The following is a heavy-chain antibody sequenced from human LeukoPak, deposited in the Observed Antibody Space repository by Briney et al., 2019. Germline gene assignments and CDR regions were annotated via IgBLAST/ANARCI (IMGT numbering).Heavy chain of an antibody. D-gene: IGHD6-19*01. CDR3: ARERGVAVAGSPGGY. CDR2: ITTYSGNT. J-gene: IGHJ4*02. CDR1: GYTFTSYP. V-gene: IGHV1-18*01. Sequence: ASVKVSCKASGYTFTSYPISWVRQAPGQGLEWMGWITTYSGNTNYAQKFQGRVTITADKSTSTAYMELGSLRSEDTAVYYCARERGVAVAGSPGGYWGQGTLVTVSS.